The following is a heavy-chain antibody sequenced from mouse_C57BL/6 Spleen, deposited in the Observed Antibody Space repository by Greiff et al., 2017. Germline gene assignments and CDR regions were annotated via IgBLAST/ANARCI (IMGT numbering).Heavy chain of an antibody. V-gene: IGHV5-4*01. CDR2: ISDGGSYT. CDR1: GFTFSSYA. D-gene: IGHD1-1*01. Sequence: DVHLVESGGGLVKPGGSLKLSCAASGFTFSSYAMSWVRQTPEKRLEWVATISDGGSYTYYPDNVKGRFTITRDNAKYNPYLQMSNLKSEDTAMYECAKVGNYYGFDYWGQGTTLTVSS. CDR3: AKVGNYYGFDY. J-gene: IGHJ2*01.